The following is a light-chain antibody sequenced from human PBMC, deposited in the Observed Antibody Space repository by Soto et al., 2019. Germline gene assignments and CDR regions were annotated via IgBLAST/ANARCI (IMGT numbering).Light chain of an antibody. J-gene: IGLJ1*01. CDR2: EVT. CDR1: SSDVGGFNF. Sequence: QSALTQPASVSGSPGQSITISCTGTSSDVGGFNFVSWFQRRPGKAPKLILYEVTNRPSGISDRFSVSKSGNTASLIISGLQAEDGEDYFCCSYISINSVLVFGTGTKLTV. CDR3: CSYISINSVLV. V-gene: IGLV2-14*01.